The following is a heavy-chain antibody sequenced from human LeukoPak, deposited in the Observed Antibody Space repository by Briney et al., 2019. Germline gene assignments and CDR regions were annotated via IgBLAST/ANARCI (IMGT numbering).Heavy chain of an antibody. CDR2: INHSGST. CDR1: GGSFSGYY. V-gene: IGHV4-34*01. J-gene: IGHJ4*02. CDR3: ARMGGYFDY. D-gene: IGHD3-16*01. Sequence: SETLSLTCAVYGGSFSGYYWSWIRQPPGKGLEWIGEINHSGSTNYNPSLKSRVTTSVDTSKSQFSLKLSSVTAADTAVYCCARMGGYFDYWGQGTLVTVSS.